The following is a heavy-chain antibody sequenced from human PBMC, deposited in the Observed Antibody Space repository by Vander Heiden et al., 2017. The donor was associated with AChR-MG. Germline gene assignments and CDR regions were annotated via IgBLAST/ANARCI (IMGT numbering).Heavy chain of an antibody. CDR3: ARAVGSWSYCEN. D-gene: IGHD1-26*01. CDR1: GGSFSGYY. J-gene: IGHJ4*02. CDR2: INHGGSA. Sequence: QVQLQQWGAGLLKPSETLSPTCTVFGGSFSGYYWNWIRQPPGKGLEWIGEINHGGSANYNPSLKSRVTISVDTSKNQLSLKLTSVTAANTLVVDCARAVGSWSYCENWGQGTLGTVSS. V-gene: IGHV4-34*01.